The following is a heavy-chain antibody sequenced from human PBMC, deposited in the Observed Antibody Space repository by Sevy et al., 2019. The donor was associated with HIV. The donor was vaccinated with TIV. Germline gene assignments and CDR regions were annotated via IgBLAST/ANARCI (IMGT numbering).Heavy chain of an antibody. D-gene: IGHD2-15*01. Sequence: QLGGSLRLSCAASGISFDNYPMAWVRQAPGKGLEWVSSISPNGGKTYYSRSVQGRFTMSRDNSNDTLYLQMSRLRDDDTAIYYCAGGGHSAGFHPSYYGLDVWGQGTTVTVSS. V-gene: IGHV3-23*01. CDR1: GISFDNYP. CDR3: AGGGHSAGFHPSYYGLDV. J-gene: IGHJ6*02. CDR2: ISPNGGKT.